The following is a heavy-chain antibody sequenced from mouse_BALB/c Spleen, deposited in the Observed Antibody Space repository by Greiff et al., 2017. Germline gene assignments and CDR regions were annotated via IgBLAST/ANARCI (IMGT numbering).Heavy chain of an antibody. V-gene: IGHV3-8*02. J-gene: IGHJ4*01. CDR3: ARYGNYLSAMDY. D-gene: IGHD2-1*01. CDR2: ISYSGST. CDR1: GFSITSCS. Sequence: EVQLVESGPSLVKPSQTLSLTCSVSGFSITSCSWTWVRKCPGNKLEYMGYISYSGSTYYNPSLKSRISITRDTSKNQYYLQLNSVTTEDTATYYCARYGNYLSAMDYWGQGTSVTVSS.